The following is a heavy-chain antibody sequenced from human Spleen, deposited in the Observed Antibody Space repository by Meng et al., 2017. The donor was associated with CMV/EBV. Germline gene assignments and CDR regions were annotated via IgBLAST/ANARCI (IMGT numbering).Heavy chain of an antibody. CDR3: ASIAVPGAYYYSRMDV. CDR1: GYTFTSYW. J-gene: IGHJ6*02. D-gene: IGHD6-19*01. CDR2: IHPGDSDV. V-gene: IGHV5-51*01. Sequence: GESLKISCKGSGYTFTSYWNAWVRQLCGKGLEWMGIIHPGDSDVRYIPSLQGPITFSVDPTINTAYLQWSSLKASDTAMYYCASIAVPGAYYYSRMDVWGQGTTVTVSS.